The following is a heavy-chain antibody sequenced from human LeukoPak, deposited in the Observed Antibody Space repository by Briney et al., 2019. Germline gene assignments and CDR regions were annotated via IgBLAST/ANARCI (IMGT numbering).Heavy chain of an antibody. V-gene: IGHV1-2*02. Sequence: GASVKVSCKASGGTFSSYAISWVRQAPGQGLEWMGWINPNSGGTNYAQKFQGRVTMTRDTSISTAYMELSRLRSDDTAVYYCARDPARLLLLPYVREAPEYYFDYWGQGTLVTVSS. CDR3: ARDPARLLLLPYVREAPEYYFDY. CDR1: GGTFSSYA. D-gene: IGHD2/OR15-2a*01. J-gene: IGHJ4*02. CDR2: INPNSGGT.